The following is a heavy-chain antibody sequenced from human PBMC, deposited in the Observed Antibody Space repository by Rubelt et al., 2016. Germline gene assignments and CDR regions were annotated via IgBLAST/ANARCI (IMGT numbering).Heavy chain of an antibody. V-gene: IGHV1-46*01. J-gene: IGHJ4*02. Sequence: QVQLVQSGAEVKKPGASVKVSCKASGYTFTSYYMHWVRQAPGQGLEWMGIINPSGGNTSYAQKFQGRVTMTRDTSTSTVYMELSSLRSDDTAVYYCARDVGGNSVLYYFDYWGQGTLVTVSP. CDR1: GYTFTSYY. CDR3: ARDVGGNSVLYYFDY. CDR2: INPSGGNT. D-gene: IGHD4-23*01.